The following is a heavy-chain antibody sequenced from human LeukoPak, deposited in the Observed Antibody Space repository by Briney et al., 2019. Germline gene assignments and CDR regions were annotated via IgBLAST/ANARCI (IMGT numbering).Heavy chain of an antibody. V-gene: IGHV1-69*10. J-gene: IGHJ5*02. D-gene: IGHD3-10*01. CDR2: IIPMLGIA. Sequence: SVKVSCKASGGTFSSYAINWVRQAPGQGLEWMGGIIPMLGIANYAQKFEGRVTITADKSTSIAYMELSSLRSGDTAVYYCARVSVYYGLGSSLDPWGQGTLVTVSS. CDR3: ARVSVYYGLGSSLDP. CDR1: GGTFSSYA.